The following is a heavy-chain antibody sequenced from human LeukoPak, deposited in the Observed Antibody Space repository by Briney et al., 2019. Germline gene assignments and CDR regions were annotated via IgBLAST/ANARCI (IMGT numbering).Heavy chain of an antibody. J-gene: IGHJ4*02. CDR1: GFTFSSYA. CDR3: ARAVGATTFDY. Sequence: GGSLRLSCAASGFTFSSYAMSWVRQAPGKGLECISGFSGSGGSTYYADSVKGRFTISRDNSKNTLYLQMNSLRAEDTALYYCARAVGATTFDYWGQGTLVTVSS. V-gene: IGHV3-23*01. CDR2: FSGSGGST. D-gene: IGHD1-26*01.